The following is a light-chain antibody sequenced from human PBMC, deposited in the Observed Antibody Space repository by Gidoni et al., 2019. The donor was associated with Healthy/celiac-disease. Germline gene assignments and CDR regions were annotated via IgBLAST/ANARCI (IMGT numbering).Light chain of an antibody. J-gene: IGKJ4*01. CDR2: AAS. V-gene: IGKV1-9*01. CDR1: QGISSY. CDR3: QQLNSYPLLT. Sequence: DIQLTQSPSFLSASVGDRVTITCRATQGISSYFAWYQQKPGKAPKLLIYAASTLQSGVPSRFSGSGSGTEFTLTISSLQPEDFATYYCQQLNSYPLLTFXGXTKVEIK.